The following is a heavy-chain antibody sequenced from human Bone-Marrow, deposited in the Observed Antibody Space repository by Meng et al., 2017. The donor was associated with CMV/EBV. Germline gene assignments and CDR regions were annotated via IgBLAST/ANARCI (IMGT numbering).Heavy chain of an antibody. CDR3: AKVGTVVTPYGYY. J-gene: IGHJ4*02. Sequence: GESLKISCAASGFTFSSYGMHWVRQAPGKGLEWVAFIRYDGSNKYYADSVKGRFTISRDNSKITLYLQMNSLRAEDTAVYYCAKVGTVVTPYGYYWGQGTLVTVSS. CDR1: GFTFSSYG. D-gene: IGHD4-23*01. CDR2: IRYDGSNK. V-gene: IGHV3-30*02.